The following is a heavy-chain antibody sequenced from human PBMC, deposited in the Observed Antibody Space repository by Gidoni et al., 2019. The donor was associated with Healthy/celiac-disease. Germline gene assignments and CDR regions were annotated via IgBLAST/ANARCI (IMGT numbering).Heavy chain of an antibody. V-gene: IGHV3-21*01. CDR2: ISSSSGYI. CDR1: GFTFSSYS. J-gene: IGHJ4*02. CDR3: ARDLSYSSGWYGYFDY. D-gene: IGHD6-19*01. Sequence: EVQLVESGGGLVKPGGSLRLSCAASGFTFSSYSMNWVRQAPGKVLECVSSISSSSGYIYYADSVKGRFTISRDNAKNSLYLQMNSLRAEDTAVYYCARDLSYSSGWYGYFDYWGQGTLVTVSS.